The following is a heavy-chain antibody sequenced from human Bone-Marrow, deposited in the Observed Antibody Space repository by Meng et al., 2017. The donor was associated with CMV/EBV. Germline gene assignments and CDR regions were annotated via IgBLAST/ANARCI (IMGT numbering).Heavy chain of an antibody. CDR2: IKQDGSEK. V-gene: IGHV3-7*01. D-gene: IGHD2-15*01. Sequence: GESLKISCAASGFTFSSYWMSWVRQAPGKGLEWVANIKQDGSEKYYVDSVKGRFTISRDNAKNSLYLQMNSLRAEDTAVYYCAREVMGGCHYYYGMDVWGKGTTVTVSS. J-gene: IGHJ6*04. CDR1: GFTFSSYW. CDR3: AREVMGGCHYYYGMDV.